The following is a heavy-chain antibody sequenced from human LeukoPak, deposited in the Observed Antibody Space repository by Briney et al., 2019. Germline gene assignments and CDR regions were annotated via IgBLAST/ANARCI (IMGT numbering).Heavy chain of an antibody. D-gene: IGHD1-1*01. Sequence: SETLSLTCTVSGGSISTYYWSWIRQSPGKGLEWIGSIYYSGSTNYNPSPKSRVTISVDTSKNQFSLELSSVTAADTAVYYCAVNLTKHTFDIWGQGTMVTVSS. V-gene: IGHV4-59*08. J-gene: IGHJ3*02. CDR1: GGSISTYY. CDR2: IYYSGST. CDR3: AVNLTKHTFDI.